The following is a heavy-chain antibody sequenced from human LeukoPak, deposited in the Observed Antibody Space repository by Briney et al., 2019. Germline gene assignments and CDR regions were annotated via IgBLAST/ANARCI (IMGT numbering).Heavy chain of an antibody. CDR3: AREGTITAYNFDY. CDR1: GFAFSSYW. J-gene: IGHJ4*02. V-gene: IGHV3-7*05. CDR2: MKFDGSEI. Sequence: GGSLRLPCAASGFAFSSYWMSWVRQAPGKGLEWVANMKFDGSEIYYVDSVKGRFTISRDNAKDSLYLQMNSLRGEDTAVYYCAREGTITAYNFDYWGQGTLVTVSS. D-gene: IGHD5-12*01.